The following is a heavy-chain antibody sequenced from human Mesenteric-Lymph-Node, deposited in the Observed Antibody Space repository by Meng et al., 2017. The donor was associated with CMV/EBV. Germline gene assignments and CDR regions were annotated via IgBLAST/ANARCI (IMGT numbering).Heavy chain of an antibody. Sequence: SGGSISSDSCCWSWIRQHPGKGLEWIGYIYYGGGTSYKPSLKSQVTISVDASKNQFSLKLTSVTAADTAVYYCAREGRKFSGGSGFDPWGQGTLVTVSS. CDR3: AREGRKFSGGSGFDP. CDR1: GGSISSDSCC. V-gene: IGHV4-31*01. CDR2: IYYGGGT. D-gene: IGHD3-10*01. J-gene: IGHJ5*02.